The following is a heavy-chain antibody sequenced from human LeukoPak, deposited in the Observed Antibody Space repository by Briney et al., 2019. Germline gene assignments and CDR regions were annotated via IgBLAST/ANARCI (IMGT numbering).Heavy chain of an antibody. Sequence: SETLSLTCIVSGGSISSSNYYWDWIRQPPGQGLEWIGSMSHSERTYYNPSLKSRLTIFVDTSKNQFSLELRSVTAADTAVYYCARGRYSSGWFKEKTWFDPWGQGALVTVSS. V-gene: IGHV4-39*01. CDR1: GGSISSSNYY. D-gene: IGHD6-19*01. J-gene: IGHJ5*02. CDR2: MSHSERT. CDR3: ARGRYSSGWFKEKTWFDP.